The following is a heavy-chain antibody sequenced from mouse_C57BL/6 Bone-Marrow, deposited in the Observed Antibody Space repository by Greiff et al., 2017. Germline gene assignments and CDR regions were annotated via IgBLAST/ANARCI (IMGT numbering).Heavy chain of an antibody. CDR1: GFTFTDYY. J-gene: IGHJ1*03. Sequence: DVQLQEPGAELVRPGASVKLSCTASGFTFTDYYMPWVKQRPEQGLEWIGSIYPEDGDTEYAAKFKGKATMTADTSSSTAYLQLSSLTSEDAAVYYCATGEAHWYFDVGGRGTAVTVTA. D-gene: IGHD1-3*01. V-gene: IGHV14-1*01. CDR3: ATGEAHWYFDV. CDR2: IYPEDGDT.